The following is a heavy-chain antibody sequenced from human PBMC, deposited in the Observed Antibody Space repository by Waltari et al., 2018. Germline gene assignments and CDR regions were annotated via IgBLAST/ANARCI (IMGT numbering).Heavy chain of an antibody. CDR1: ACTFRRYG. D-gene: IGHD3-3*02. V-gene: IGHV3-7*01. CDR2: ISADVSQN. Sequence: DVPLLETGGGLVQPGGSLRLSGQVSACTFRRYGMKCVRQAPGGGLEWVGLISADVSQNADVDSVKGRVTVSRDNAKNLVYLQMNSLRVEDTAMYFCARESSLECTPHHYHIYMDVWGKGTTVTVSS. CDR3: ARESSLECTPHHYHIYMDV. J-gene: IGHJ6*03.